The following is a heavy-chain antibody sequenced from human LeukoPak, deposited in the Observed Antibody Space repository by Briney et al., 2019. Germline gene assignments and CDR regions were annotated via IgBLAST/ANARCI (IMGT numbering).Heavy chain of an antibody. V-gene: IGHV4-59*01. D-gene: IGHD1-26*01. CDR1: GGSISSYY. J-gene: IGHJ4*02. CDR3: ARGGSYYTPFDY. CDR2: IYYSGST. Sequence: SETLSLTCTVSGGSISSYYWSWIRQPPGKGLEWIGYIYYSGSTNYNPSLKSRVTISVDTSKNQFSLKLSSVTAADTAVYYCARGGSYYTPFDYWGQETLVTVSS.